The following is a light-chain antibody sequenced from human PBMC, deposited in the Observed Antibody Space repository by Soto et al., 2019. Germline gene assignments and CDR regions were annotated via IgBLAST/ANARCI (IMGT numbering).Light chain of an antibody. CDR3: CAYAGTYTAK. V-gene: IGLV2-11*01. CDR2: DVT. J-gene: IGLJ2*01. Sequence: QSALTQPRSVSGSPGQSVTISCAGTSNDIGKYSYVSWYQQLPGKAPRVIIYDVTQRPSGVPDRFSGSKSGSTASLTISGLQAEDDGYYYCCAYAGTYTAKFGGGTKLTVL. CDR1: SNDIGKYSY.